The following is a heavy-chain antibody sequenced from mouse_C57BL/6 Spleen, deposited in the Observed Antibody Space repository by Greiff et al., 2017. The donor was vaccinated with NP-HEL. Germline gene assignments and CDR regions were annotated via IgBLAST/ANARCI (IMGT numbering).Heavy chain of an antibody. V-gene: IGHV14-4*01. J-gene: IGHJ2*01. Sequence: VQLQQSGAELVRPGASVKLSCTASGFNIKDDYMHWVKQRPEQGLEWIGWIDPENGDTEYASKFQGKATITADTSSNTAYLQLSSLTSEDTAVYYCARDDDENYFDYWGQGTTLTVSS. CDR1: GFNIKDDY. CDR2: IDPENGDT. CDR3: ARDDDENYFDY. D-gene: IGHD2-3*01.